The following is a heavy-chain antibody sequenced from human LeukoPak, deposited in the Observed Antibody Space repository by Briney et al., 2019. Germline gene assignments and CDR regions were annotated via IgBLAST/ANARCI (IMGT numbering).Heavy chain of an antibody. CDR2: MPGSGGDT. J-gene: IGHJ4*02. CDR3: ARDAYRNYFDY. V-gene: IGHV3-23*01. Sequence: GGSLRLSCAASGFTFSSYAMSWVRQAPGGGLEWVSGMPGSGGDTFYADSVKGRFTISRDNSKNTLYLQMNSLRAEDTAVYYCARDAYRNYFDYWGQGTLVTVSS. CDR1: GFTFSSYA. D-gene: IGHD1-26*01.